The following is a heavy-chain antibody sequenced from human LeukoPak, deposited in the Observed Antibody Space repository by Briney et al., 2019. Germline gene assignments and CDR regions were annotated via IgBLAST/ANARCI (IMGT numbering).Heavy chain of an antibody. CDR3: AMGRIDPGWFDP. Sequence: SETLSLTCSVSGXSISYYYWNWTRQPPGRGLEWMGYIYNSGSTNYNPSLKGRVTISVDTSKNQFFLKLSSVNSADTAVYYCAMGRIDPGWFDPWGQGTLVTVSS. V-gene: IGHV4-59*01. CDR2: IYNSGST. J-gene: IGHJ5*02. D-gene: IGHD2-15*01. CDR1: GXSISYYY.